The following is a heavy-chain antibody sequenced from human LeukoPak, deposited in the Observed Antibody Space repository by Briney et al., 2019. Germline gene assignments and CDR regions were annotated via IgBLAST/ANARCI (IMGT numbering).Heavy chain of an antibody. CDR1: GYTFTSYY. J-gene: IGHJ5*02. CDR2: INPSGGST. CDR3: AIAAAEGWFDP. V-gene: IGHV1-46*01. Sequence: ASVKVSCKASGYTFTSYYMHWVRQAPGQGLEWMGIINPSGGSTCYAQKFQGRVTMTRDMSTSTAYMELRSLRSDDTAVYYCAIAAAEGWFDPWGQGTLVTVSS. D-gene: IGHD6-13*01.